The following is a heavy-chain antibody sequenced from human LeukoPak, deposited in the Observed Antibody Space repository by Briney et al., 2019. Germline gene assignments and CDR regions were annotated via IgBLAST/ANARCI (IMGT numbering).Heavy chain of an antibody. CDR3: ARTAGRTFDY. CDR2: INPSGGST. V-gene: IGHV1-46*01. J-gene: IGHJ4*02. D-gene: IGHD6-6*01. CDR1: GYTFTSYF. Sequence: GASVNVSCKASGYTFTSYFMHWVRQAPGQGLEWMGIINPSGGSTSYAQKFQGRVAMTRDTSTSTVYMELSSLRSEDTAVYYCARTAGRTFDYWGQGTLVTVSS.